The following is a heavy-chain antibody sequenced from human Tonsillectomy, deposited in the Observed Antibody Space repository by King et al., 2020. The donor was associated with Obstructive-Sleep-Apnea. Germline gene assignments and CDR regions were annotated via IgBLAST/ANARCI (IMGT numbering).Heavy chain of an antibody. Sequence: VQLVESGAEMKQPGEPLKISCKGSGYFFTSNWIGWVRQMPGKGLEWMGIIYPGDSDTRYSPSFQGQVTISADKSISTAYLQWSNLKASDTAMYYCARTSGPSSTSCCDYWGQGTLVTVSS. V-gene: IGHV5-51*01. D-gene: IGHD2-2*01. J-gene: IGHJ4*02. CDR1: GYFFTSNW. CDR2: IYPGDSDT. CDR3: ARTSGPSSTSCCDY.